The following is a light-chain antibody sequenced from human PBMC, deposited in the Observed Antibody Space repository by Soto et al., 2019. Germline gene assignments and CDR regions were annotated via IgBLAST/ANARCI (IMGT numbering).Light chain of an antibody. Sequence: DIVMTQSPDSLAVCLGERATINCKSSQSVLYSSNNKKYLAWYQQKPGQPPKLLIYWASTRESGVPDRFSGSGSGTDFTLTISSLQAEDVAVYYCQQYYSTPPWTFGQGTKLEIK. V-gene: IGKV4-1*01. J-gene: IGKJ2*02. CDR3: QQYYSTPPWT. CDR2: WAS. CDR1: QSVLYSSNNKKY.